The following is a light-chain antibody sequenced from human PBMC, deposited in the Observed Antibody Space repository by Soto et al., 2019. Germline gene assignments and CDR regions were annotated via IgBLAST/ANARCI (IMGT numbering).Light chain of an antibody. CDR2: GAS. CDR3: QQYDSSPRT. J-gene: IGKJ1*01. CDR1: QSVSDN. Sequence: EIVMTQSPATLSVSPGERATLSCKASQSVSDNLAWYQQKPGQAPSLLIYGASTRATGIPARFSGVGSGTEFTLTISSLQSEDFAVYYCQQYDSSPRTFGQGTKVDIK. V-gene: IGKV3D-15*01.